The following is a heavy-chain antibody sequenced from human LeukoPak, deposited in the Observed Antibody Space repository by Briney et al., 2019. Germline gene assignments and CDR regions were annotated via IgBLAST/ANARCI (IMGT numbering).Heavy chain of an antibody. CDR1: GFTFSRHA. CDR2: IDGSGSLT. J-gene: IGHJ4*02. V-gene: IGHV3-23*01. Sequence: PGGSLRLSCGASGFTFSRHAMNWVRQPPGKGLEWVSGIDGSGSLTFYADSVKGRFTISRDNSENRLYLQMNSLRAEDTAVYYCGRVSTVTANFDYWGQGSLVTVSS. CDR3: GRVSTVTANFDY. D-gene: IGHD2-21*02.